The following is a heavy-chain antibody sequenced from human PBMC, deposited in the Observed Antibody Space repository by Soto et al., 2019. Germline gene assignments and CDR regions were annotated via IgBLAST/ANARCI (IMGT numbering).Heavy chain of an antibody. CDR2: ISAYNGNT. CDR3: AINMGDIVVVVAAMSDAFDI. J-gene: IGHJ3*02. CDR1: GYTFTSYG. Sequence: ASVKVSCKASGYTFTSYGVSWVRQAPGKGLECMGWISAYNGNTNYAQKLQGRVTMTTDTSTSTAYMELRSLRSDDTAVYYCAINMGDIVVVVAAMSDAFDIWGQGTMVTVSS. V-gene: IGHV1-18*01. D-gene: IGHD2-15*01.